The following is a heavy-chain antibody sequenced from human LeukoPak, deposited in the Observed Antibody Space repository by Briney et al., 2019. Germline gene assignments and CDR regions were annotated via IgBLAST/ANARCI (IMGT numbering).Heavy chain of an antibody. D-gene: IGHD3-3*01. V-gene: IGHV4-34*01. CDR1: GTSFSRYY. J-gene: IGHJ5*01. CDR2: IDHIGRA. CDR3: PMPGFCSATICSNYFES. Sequence: PSETLSLTCAVYGTSFSRYYWSWIRQTPGRGLEWIGEIDHIGRASYHPSLKSRATISVDTSKNQFSLTLKSVTAADVGVYFCPMPGFCSATICSNYFESWGQGTLVTVSS.